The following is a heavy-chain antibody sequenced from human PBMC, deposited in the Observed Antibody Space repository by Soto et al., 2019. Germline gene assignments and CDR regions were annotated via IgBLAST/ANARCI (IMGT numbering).Heavy chain of an antibody. Sequence: GGSLRLSCAASGFTFSSYGMHWVRQAPGKGLEWVAVISYDGSNKYYADSVKGRFTISRDNSKNTLYLQTNSLRAEDTAVYYCAKDPDYGGNPYQFDYWGQGTLVTVSS. D-gene: IGHD4-17*01. V-gene: IGHV3-30*18. CDR2: ISYDGSNK. CDR3: AKDPDYGGNPYQFDY. J-gene: IGHJ4*02. CDR1: GFTFSSYG.